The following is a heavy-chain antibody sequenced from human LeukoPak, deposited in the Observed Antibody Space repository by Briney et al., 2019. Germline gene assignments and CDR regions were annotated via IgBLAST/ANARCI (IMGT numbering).Heavy chain of an antibody. CDR2: INQDGSDT. D-gene: IGHD1-26*01. V-gene: IGHV3-7*05. CDR1: TFTLSTSW. CDR3: ARDPYSVSYGAFDI. Sequence: GGSLRLSCTASTFTLSTSWMTWVRQAPGGGLEWVANINQDGSDTQYVDSVKGRFTISRDIAKNSVHLQMNSLRVEDTAMYYCARDPYSVSYGAFDIWGQGTMVTVSS. J-gene: IGHJ3*02.